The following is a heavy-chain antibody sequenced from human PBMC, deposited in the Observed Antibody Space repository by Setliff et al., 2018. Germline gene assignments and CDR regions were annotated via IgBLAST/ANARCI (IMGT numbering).Heavy chain of an antibody. CDR2: ISYDAKNK. CDR1: GFNFNKYW. V-gene: IGHV3-30*03. J-gene: IGHJ6*03. Sequence: GGSLRLSCTVYGFNFNKYWMYWVRQAPGKGLEWVAVISYDAKNKYYVDSVKGRFTISRDNFRNTLYLEMNSLRGEDTAVYYCARDPIGPFLCYMDGWGKGTTVTVSS. CDR3: ARDPIGPFLCYMDG. D-gene: IGHD3-16*01.